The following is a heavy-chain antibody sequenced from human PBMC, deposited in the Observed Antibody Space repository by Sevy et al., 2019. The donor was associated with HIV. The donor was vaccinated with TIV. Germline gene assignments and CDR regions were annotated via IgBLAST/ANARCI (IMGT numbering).Heavy chain of an antibody. V-gene: IGHV3-30*18. CDR1: GIIFTSSG. D-gene: IGHD3-9*01. J-gene: IGHJ6*01. Sequence: GGSLRLSCVVSGIIFTSSGMHWVRQAPGKGLEWVAVISYHGRDKFYADSVKGRFTISRDNSKNILYLQMNGLRIEDTAVYYCAKDFTGFYGMDLWGQGTMVTVSS. CDR3: AKDFTGFYGMDL. CDR2: ISYHGRDK.